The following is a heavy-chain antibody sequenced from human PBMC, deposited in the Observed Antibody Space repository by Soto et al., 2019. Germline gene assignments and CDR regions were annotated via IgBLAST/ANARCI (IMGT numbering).Heavy chain of an antibody. CDR2: ISPSFGTT. D-gene: IGHD6-19*01. CDR3: ARGGDLDAAVAKSEYYYGIDF. CDR1: GDTFSNYA. Sequence: QVQLVQSGPEVMKPGSSLKVSCTASGDTFSNYAFSWVRQAPGQGPEWIGGISPSFGTTNYAQKFQARLTLTADEYTSTAYMELSSLRSEDTAVYYCARGGDLDAAVAKSEYYYGIDFWGPGNTVTVSS. V-gene: IGHV1-69*01. J-gene: IGHJ6*02.